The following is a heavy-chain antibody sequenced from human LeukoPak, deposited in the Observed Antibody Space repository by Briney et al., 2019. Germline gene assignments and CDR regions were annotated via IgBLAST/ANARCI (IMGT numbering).Heavy chain of an antibody. CDR3: ARDLGYYYDSSGYYEYG. CDR2: INPNSGGT. Sequence: ASVKVSCKASGYTFTGYYMHWVRQAPGQGLEWMGWINPNSGGTNYAQKFQGRVTMTRDMSISTAYMELSRLRSDDTAVYYCARDLGYYYDSSGYYEYGWGQGTLVTVSS. CDR1: GYTFTGYY. D-gene: IGHD3-22*01. J-gene: IGHJ4*02. V-gene: IGHV1-2*02.